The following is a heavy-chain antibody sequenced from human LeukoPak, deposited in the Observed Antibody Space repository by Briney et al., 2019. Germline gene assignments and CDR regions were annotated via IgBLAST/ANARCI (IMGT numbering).Heavy chain of an antibody. D-gene: IGHD2-2*01. CDR1: GVSISSGGYS. CDR3: ARSQGYCSSTSCLNWFDP. V-gene: IGHV4-30-2*01. J-gene: IGHJ5*02. CDR2: IYHSGST. Sequence: TPSQTLSLTCAVSGVSISSGGYSWSWIRPPPGKGLEWIGYIYHSGSTYYNPSLKRLVTISVDRSKNQFSLKLSSVTAEDTAVYYCARSQGYCSSTSCLNWFDPWGQGTLVTVSS.